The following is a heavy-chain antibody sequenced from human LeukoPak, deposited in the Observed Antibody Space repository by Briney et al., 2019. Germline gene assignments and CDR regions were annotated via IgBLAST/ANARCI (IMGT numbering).Heavy chain of an antibody. Sequence: SETLSLTCAVYGGSFSGYYWSWIRQSPEKGLEWIGYVSDSGSSNYNPSLKSRVIISLDTSKSRYSLKLSSVTAADTAVYYCARLDMIVVGDIMDVWGQGTTVIVSS. CDR3: ARLDMIVVGDIMDV. CDR1: GGSFSGYY. V-gene: IGHV4-59*08. CDR2: VSDSGSS. J-gene: IGHJ6*02. D-gene: IGHD3-22*01.